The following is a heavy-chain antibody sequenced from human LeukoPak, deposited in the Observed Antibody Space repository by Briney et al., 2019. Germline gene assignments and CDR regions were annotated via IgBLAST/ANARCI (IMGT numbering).Heavy chain of an antibody. V-gene: IGHV4-39*01. D-gene: IGHD5-12*01. CDR3: ARLMGGSDWGNSRNWFDP. J-gene: IGHJ5*02. Sequence: PSETLSLTCTVSGGSIRSSSYYWGWIRQPPGKGLEWIGSIYHSGSSYFNPSLKSRVTISVDTSKNQFSLKLSSVTAADTALYYCARLMGGSDWGNSRNWFDPWGQGTLVTVSS. CDR1: GGSIRSSSYY. CDR2: IYHSGSS.